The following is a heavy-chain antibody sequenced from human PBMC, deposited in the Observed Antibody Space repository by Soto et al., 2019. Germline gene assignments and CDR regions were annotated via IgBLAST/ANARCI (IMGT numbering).Heavy chain of an antibody. Sequence: QVQLQESGPGLVKPSETLSLTCSVSGRSISDYYWTWIRQSPGKGLEWIGHVYYSGSTTYNPSLKSRTTISLDTPNNQFSLRMSSVTAAATAVYYCAGGSTTYTSSWYKYWGQGTLVTVSS. CDR1: GRSISDYY. V-gene: IGHV4-59*01. D-gene: IGHD6-13*01. CDR2: VYYSGST. CDR3: AGGSTTYTSSWYKY. J-gene: IGHJ4*02.